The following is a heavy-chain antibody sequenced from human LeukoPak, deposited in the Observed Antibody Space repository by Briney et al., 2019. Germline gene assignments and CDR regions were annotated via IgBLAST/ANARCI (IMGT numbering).Heavy chain of an antibody. Sequence: GESLKISCQGSGYSFTTYWIGWVRQMPGKGLEWMGIVYPGDSDIRYSPSFQGQVTISADNSISTAYLLWSNLKASDTAMYYCARRRVTALGSDSDYWGQGTLVTVSS. CDR3: ARRRVTALGSDSDY. V-gene: IGHV5-51*01. D-gene: IGHD2-15*01. CDR1: GYSFTTYW. J-gene: IGHJ4*02. CDR2: VYPGDSDI.